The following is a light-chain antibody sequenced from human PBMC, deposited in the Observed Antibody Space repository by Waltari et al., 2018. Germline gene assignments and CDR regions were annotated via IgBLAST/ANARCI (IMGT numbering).Light chain of an antibody. V-gene: IGLV10-54*04. CDR3: SAWDKDLVAVV. CDR2: RSE. Sequence: QAGLTQPPSVSRALGQTATLTCAGNRNNVGNQGVAWLQQHQGHPPKLLSYRSENRPSGSSERFSSARSGNTASLTSTGLQADDEADYYCSAWDKDLVAVVFGGGTKLTVL. CDR1: RNNVGNQG. J-gene: IGLJ3*02.